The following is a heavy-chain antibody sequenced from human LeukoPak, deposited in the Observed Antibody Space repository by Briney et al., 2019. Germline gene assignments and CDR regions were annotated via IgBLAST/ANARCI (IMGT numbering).Heavy chain of an antibody. D-gene: IGHD2-15*01. CDR3: ATRVVGYCSGGSCPDDAFDI. CDR1: GYTFTSYD. Sequence: GASVKVSCKASGYTFTSYDINWVRQATGQGLEWMGWMNPNSGNTGYAQKFQGRVTMTSNTSISTPYMELNSLRAEDTAVYYCATRVVGYCSGGSCPDDAFDIWGQGTMVTVSS. CDR2: MNPNSGNT. V-gene: IGHV1-8*01. J-gene: IGHJ3*02.